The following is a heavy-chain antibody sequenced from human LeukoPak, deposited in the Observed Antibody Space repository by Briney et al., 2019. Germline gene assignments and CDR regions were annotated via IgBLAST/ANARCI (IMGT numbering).Heavy chain of an antibody. CDR3: ARDRSSVTTWVDY. Sequence: GGSLRLSCAASGFTFSSYEMNWVRQAPGKGLERVSYISGSGTTIYYADSVKGRFTISRDNAKNSLYLQMNSLRAEDTAVHFCARDRSSVTTWVDYWGQGTLVTVSS. D-gene: IGHD4-17*01. CDR1: GFTFSSYE. J-gene: IGHJ4*02. V-gene: IGHV3-48*03. CDR2: ISGSGTTI.